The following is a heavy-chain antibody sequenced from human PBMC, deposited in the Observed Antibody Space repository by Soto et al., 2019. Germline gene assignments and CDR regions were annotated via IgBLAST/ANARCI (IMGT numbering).Heavy chain of an antibody. CDR3: ATVPPRIVVVLAEFPT. Sequence: QVQLKQSGPGLVRPSGTLSLTCRVSGTSISSTYWWTWVRQSPGKGLEWIGEIYHNGITKYNPSLKSLVSLSVEKSNNQFSLKLTSVPAADTAGYYCATVPPRIVVVLAEFPTWGQGTLVTVSS. J-gene: IGHJ4*02. D-gene: IGHD2-21*01. CDR1: GTSISSTYW. V-gene: IGHV4-4*02. CDR2: IYHNGIT.